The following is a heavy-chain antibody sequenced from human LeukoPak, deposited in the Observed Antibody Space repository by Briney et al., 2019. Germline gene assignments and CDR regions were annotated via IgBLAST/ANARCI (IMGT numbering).Heavy chain of an antibody. CDR1: GYSISSGYY. V-gene: IGHV4-38-2*02. J-gene: IGHJ4*02. D-gene: IGHD1-1*01. CDR2: IYHSGST. CDR3: ARHGWYNWNDVTY. Sequence: PSETLSLTCTVSGYSISSGYYWGWIRQPAGKGLKWIGSIYHSGSTYYNPSLKSRVTISVDTSKNQFSLKLSSVTAADTAVYYCARHGWYNWNDVTYWGQGTLVTVCS.